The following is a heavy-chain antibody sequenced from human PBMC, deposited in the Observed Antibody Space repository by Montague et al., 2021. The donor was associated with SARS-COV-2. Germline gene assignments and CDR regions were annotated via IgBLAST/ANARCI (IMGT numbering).Heavy chain of an antibody. J-gene: IGHJ4*02. CDR3: ASSHCGGDCY. CDR1: GGSISYGCYF. Sequence: TLSLTCTVSGGSISYGCYFWTWIRQPAGKGLEWIGRIHTSGSTNYNPTLKSRVTISIDTSKGSLSLESSSVTAADTAVYSCASSHCGGDCYSGQGTLVTVSS. CDR2: IHTSGST. V-gene: IGHV4-61*02. D-gene: IGHD2-21*02.